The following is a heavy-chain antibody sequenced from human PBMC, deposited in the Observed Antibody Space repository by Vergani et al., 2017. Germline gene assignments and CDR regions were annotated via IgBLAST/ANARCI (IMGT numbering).Heavy chain of an antibody. CDR3: AKVGRSEVAGTFGAIDI. CDR2: LIASDRRT. D-gene: IGHD6-19*01. J-gene: IGHJ3*02. Sequence: EVQLLESGGDLVQPGGSLRLSCAASGFTFIMHAMSWVRQAPGKGLEWVSTLIASDRRTHYADSVKGRFTISRDISKNTLFLHMNSLRPEDTAVYYCAKVGRSEVAGTFGAIDIWGQGTMVTVSS. CDR1: GFTFIMHA. V-gene: IGHV3-23*01.